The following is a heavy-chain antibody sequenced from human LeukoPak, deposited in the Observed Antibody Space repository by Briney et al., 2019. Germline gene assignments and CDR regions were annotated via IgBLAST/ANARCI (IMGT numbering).Heavy chain of an antibody. CDR3: LLIILGGSSQH. Sequence: GGSLRLSCAASGFTFSSYAMSWVRQAPGKGLEWVSAISGSGGSTYYADSVKGRFTTSRDNAKNTFYLQMNSLRVEDTAVYYCLLIILGGSSQHWGQGTLVTVSS. J-gene: IGHJ1*01. D-gene: IGHD3-3*01. CDR1: GFTFSSYA. V-gene: IGHV3-23*01. CDR2: ISGSGGST.